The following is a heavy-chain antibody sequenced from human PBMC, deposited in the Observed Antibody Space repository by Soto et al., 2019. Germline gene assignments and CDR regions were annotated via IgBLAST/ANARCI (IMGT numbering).Heavy chain of an antibody. Sequence: GGSLSLSCAASGFTFSSYGMHWVRQAPGKGLEWVAVIWYDGSNKYYADSVKGRFTISRDNSKNTLYLQMNSLRAEDTAVYYCARGTSITMVRGSHHPGLDYWGQGTLVTVSS. D-gene: IGHD3-10*01. CDR1: GFTFSSYG. J-gene: IGHJ4*02. CDR3: ARGTSITMVRGSHHPGLDY. V-gene: IGHV3-33*01. CDR2: IWYDGSNK.